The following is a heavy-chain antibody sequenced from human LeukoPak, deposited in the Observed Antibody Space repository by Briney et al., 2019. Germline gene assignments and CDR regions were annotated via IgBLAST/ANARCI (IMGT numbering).Heavy chain of an antibody. Sequence: SETLSLTCTVSGGSISSSSYYWGWIRPPPGKGLEWIGSIYYSGSTYYNPSLKSRVTISVDTSKNQFSLKLSSVTAADTAVYYCARRSSWSNRGFDYWGQGTLVTVSS. CDR3: ARRSSWSNRGFDY. CDR1: GGSISSSSYY. V-gene: IGHV4-39*01. CDR2: IYYSGST. J-gene: IGHJ4*02. D-gene: IGHD6-13*01.